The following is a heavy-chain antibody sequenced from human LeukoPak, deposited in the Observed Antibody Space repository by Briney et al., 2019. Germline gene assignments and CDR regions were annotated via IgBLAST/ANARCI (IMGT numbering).Heavy chain of an antibody. D-gene: IGHD2-15*01. CDR2: ISSSSGTI. V-gene: IGHV3-48*01. J-gene: IGHJ4*02. CDR1: GFTFSSFG. CDR3: AGRSGPYDY. Sequence: GGSLRLSCAASGFTFSSFGMNWVRQAPGKGLEWVSYISSSSGTINYADSVKGRFTISSDNAKNSLYLQMNSLRVEDTAVYYCAGRSGPYDYWGQGALVTVAS.